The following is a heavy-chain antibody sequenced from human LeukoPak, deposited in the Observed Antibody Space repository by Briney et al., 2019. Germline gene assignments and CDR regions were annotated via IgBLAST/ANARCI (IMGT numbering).Heavy chain of an antibody. Sequence: GESLKISCKGSGYSFTSYWIGWVRQMPGKGLEWMGIIYPGDSDTRYSPSFQGQVTISADKSISTAYLQWSSLEASDTAMYYCARLWEWLVLDYYYYYMDVWGKGTTVTVSS. D-gene: IGHD3-3*01. CDR3: ARLWEWLVLDYYYYYMDV. CDR1: GYSFTSYW. CDR2: IYPGDSDT. V-gene: IGHV5-51*01. J-gene: IGHJ6*03.